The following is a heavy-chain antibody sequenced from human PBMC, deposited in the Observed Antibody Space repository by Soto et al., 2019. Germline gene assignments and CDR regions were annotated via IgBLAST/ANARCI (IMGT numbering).Heavy chain of an antibody. D-gene: IGHD3-9*01. CDR2: ISGSGGST. Sequence: GGSLRLSCAASGFTFSSYAMSWVRQAPGKGLEWVSAISGSGGSTYYADSVKGRFTISRDNSKNTLYLQMNSLRAEDTAVYYCANDNRLLRYFDSRNENWFDPWGQGTLVTVSS. CDR1: GFTFSSYA. J-gene: IGHJ5*02. CDR3: ANDNRLLRYFDSRNENWFDP. V-gene: IGHV3-23*01.